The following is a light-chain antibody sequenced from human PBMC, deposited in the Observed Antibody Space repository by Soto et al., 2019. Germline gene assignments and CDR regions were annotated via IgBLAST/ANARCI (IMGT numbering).Light chain of an antibody. CDR3: QQYVISVT. Sequence: EIRLTQSPGTLSLSPWERATLSCRASQTISGNYLAWYQQKPGQAPRLLIYGASNRATGIPERLTGSGSGTDFTLTISRQEAQDSAIYYCQQYVISVTFGQGARLEI. CDR2: GAS. J-gene: IGKJ5*01. CDR1: QTISGNY. V-gene: IGKV3-20*01.